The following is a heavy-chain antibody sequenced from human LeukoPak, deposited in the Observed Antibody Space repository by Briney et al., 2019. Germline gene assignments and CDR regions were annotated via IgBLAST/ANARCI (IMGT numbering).Heavy chain of an antibody. CDR1: GGSISSYY. J-gene: IGHJ5*02. CDR2: IYYSGST. D-gene: IGHD3-10*01. CDR3: ARQRLLWFGGGFDP. V-gene: IGHV4-59*08. Sequence: SETLSLTCTVSGGSISSYYWTWIRQPPGKGLEWIGYIYYSGSTNYNPSLKSRVTISVDTSKNQFSLKLSSVTAADTAVYYCARQRLLWFGGGFDPWGQGTLVTVSS.